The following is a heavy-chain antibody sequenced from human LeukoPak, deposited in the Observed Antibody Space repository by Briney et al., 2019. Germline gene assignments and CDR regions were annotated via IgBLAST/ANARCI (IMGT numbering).Heavy chain of an antibody. CDR2: IWYDGSNK. CDR3: AKAPPGYSSSWYYFDY. CDR1: GFTFSSYG. Sequence: PGGSLRLSCAASGFTFSSYGMHWVRQAPGKGLEWVAVIWYDGSNKYYADSVKGRFTISGDNSKNTLYLQMNSLRAEDTAVYYCAKAPPGYSSSWYYFDYWGQGTLVTVSS. V-gene: IGHV3-33*06. D-gene: IGHD6-13*01. J-gene: IGHJ4*02.